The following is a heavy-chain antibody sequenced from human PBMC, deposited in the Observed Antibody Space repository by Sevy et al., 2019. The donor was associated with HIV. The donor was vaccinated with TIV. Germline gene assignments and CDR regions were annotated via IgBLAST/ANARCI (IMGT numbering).Heavy chain of an antibody. Sequence: GGSLRLSCAASGFIVTSNYMSWVRQAPGKGLEWVLVIHGGGTTQYADSVKGRFTISRDNSKNTLYLQMNTLRAEDTAVYYCARTPIGNYVDYFDYWGQGTLVTVSS. J-gene: IGHJ4*02. CDR2: IHGGGTT. CDR3: ARTPIGNYVDYFDY. V-gene: IGHV3-53*01. D-gene: IGHD1-7*01. CDR1: GFIVTSNY.